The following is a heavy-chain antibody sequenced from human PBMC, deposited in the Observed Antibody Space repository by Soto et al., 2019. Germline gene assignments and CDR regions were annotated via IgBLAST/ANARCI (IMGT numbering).Heavy chain of an antibody. Sequence: SETLSLTCAVYGGSFSGYYWSWIRQPPRKGLEWIGEINHSGSTNYNPSLKSRVTISVDTSKNQFSLKLSSVTAADTAVYYCAREAVYCGGDCYFHYYYGMDVWGQGNTVT. CDR3: AREAVYCGGDCYFHYYYGMDV. D-gene: IGHD2-21*02. CDR1: GGSFSGYY. V-gene: IGHV4-34*01. J-gene: IGHJ6*02. CDR2: INHSGST.